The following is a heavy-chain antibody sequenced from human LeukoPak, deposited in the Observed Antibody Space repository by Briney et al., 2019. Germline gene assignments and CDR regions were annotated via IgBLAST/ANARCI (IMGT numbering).Heavy chain of an antibody. J-gene: IGHJ5*02. D-gene: IGHD4-23*01. Sequence: ASVKVSCKASGYTFTGYYMHWVRQAPGQGLEWMGWINPNSGGTNYAQKFQGRVTMTRDTSISTAYMDLSRLRSDDTAVYYCARAPTVVTLWFDPWGQGTLVTVSS. CDR1: GYTFTGYY. CDR3: ARAPTVVTLWFDP. V-gene: IGHV1-2*02. CDR2: INPNSGGT.